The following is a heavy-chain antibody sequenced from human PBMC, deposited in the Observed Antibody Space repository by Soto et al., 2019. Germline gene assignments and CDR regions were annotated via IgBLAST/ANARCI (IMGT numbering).Heavy chain of an antibody. Sequence: SETLSLTCGVSGGSISRSSYYWGWIRQSPGKGLEWIGSMYSSGTTYYNPSLKSRVTISVDTSTNQFSLKLSSVTAADTAVYYCARCLSFHASGSSSFVDYYYYYIDVWGKGTTVTVSS. CDR2: MYSSGTT. V-gene: IGHV4-39*01. CDR1: GGSISRSSYY. CDR3: ARCLSFHASGSSSFVDYYYYYIDV. D-gene: IGHD3-10*01. J-gene: IGHJ6*03.